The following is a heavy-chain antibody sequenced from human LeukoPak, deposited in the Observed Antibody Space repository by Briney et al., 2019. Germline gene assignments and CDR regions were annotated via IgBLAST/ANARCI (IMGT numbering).Heavy chain of an antibody. D-gene: IGHD6-6*01. CDR3: ARRIAARLDAFDI. V-gene: IGHV4-59*11. CDR2: IYYSGST. J-gene: IGHJ3*02. Sequence: SETLSLTCTVSGGSISSHYWSWIRQPPGKGLEWIGYIYYSGSTNYNPSLKSRVTISVDTSKNQFSLKLSSVTAADTAVYYCARRIAARLDAFDIWGQGTMVTVPS. CDR1: GGSISSHY.